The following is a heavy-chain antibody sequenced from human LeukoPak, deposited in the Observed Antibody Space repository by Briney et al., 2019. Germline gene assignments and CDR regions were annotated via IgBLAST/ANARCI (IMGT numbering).Heavy chain of an antibody. CDR2: INPNSGGT. CDR1: GYTFTGYY. CDR3: ARDPWGGYCSGGSCYD. V-gene: IGHV1-2*02. Sequence: ASVKVSCKASGYTFTGYYMHLVRQAPGQGLEWMGWINPNSGGTNYAQKFQGRVTMTRDTSISTAYMELSRLRSDDTAVYYCARDPWGGYCSGGSCYDWGQGTLVTVSS. J-gene: IGHJ4*02. D-gene: IGHD2-15*01.